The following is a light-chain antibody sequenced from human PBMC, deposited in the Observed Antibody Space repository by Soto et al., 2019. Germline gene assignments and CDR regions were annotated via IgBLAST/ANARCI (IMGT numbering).Light chain of an antibody. CDR2: GAS. J-gene: IGKJ3*01. V-gene: IGKV1-39*01. CDR3: QQTYSIPFT. CDR1: QSISSY. Sequence: DIQMAQSPSSLSASVGDSVTITCRASQSISSYLNWYQQKPGKAPKLLMSGASSLQSGVPSRFSGSGSGTDFTLTITSLQPDDFANYYCQQTYSIPFTFGPGTKVGIK.